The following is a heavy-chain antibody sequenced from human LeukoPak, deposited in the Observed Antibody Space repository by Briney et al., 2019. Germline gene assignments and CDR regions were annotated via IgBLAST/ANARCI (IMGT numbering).Heavy chain of an antibody. D-gene: IGHD3/OR15-3a*01. J-gene: IGHJ6*03. CDR1: GFTFSASP. V-gene: IGHV3-73*01. Sequence: GGSLRLSCTASGFTFSASPMHWVRQASGKGLEWVGRITSTYATAYAASVKGRFSISRDNAKNSLYLQMNSLRAEDTAVYYCARHLEKDFWTGIYKDYYYYYMDVWGKGTTVTVSS. CDR3: ARHLEKDFWTGIYKDYYYYYMDV. CDR2: ITSTYAT.